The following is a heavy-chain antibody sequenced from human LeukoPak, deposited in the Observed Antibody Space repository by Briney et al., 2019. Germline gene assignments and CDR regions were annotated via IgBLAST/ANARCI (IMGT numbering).Heavy chain of an antibody. CDR3: ARHPGYCSCSNCYFSSFDP. D-gene: IGHD2-15*01. CDR1: RDSISRASYY. CDR2: IYYSGST. Sequence: PSETLSLTCTVSRDSISRASYYWGWIRQPPGKGLEGIGTIYYSGSTYSNPSLRSRSTISVDTSKTQFSLKLNSVTAAATAVSYCARHPGYCSCSNCYFSSFDPWGQGTLVTVSS. J-gene: IGHJ5*02. V-gene: IGHV4-39*01.